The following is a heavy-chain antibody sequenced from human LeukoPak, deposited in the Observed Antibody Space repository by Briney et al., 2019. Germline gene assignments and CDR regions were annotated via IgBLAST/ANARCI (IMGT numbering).Heavy chain of an antibody. J-gene: IGHJ4*02. CDR2: INPNSGDT. CDR1: GYTFTNHP. CDR3: AREGYTAYGNFDC. D-gene: IGHD5-12*01. V-gene: IGHV1-2*02. Sequence: ASVKVSCKASGYTFTNHPMNWVRHAPGQRLEWMGWINPNSGDTNYVQKFQCSVTMTRDPSISTAYMELSGLRADDTGVYYCAREGYTAYGNFDCWGQGTQVTVSS.